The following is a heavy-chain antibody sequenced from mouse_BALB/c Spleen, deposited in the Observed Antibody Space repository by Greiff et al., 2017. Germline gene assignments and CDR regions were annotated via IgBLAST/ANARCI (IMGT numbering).Heavy chain of an antibody. Sequence: VQLKQSGPELVKPGASVKISCKASGYTFTDYNMHWVKQSHGKSLEWIGYIYPYNGGTGYNQKFKSKATLTVDNSSSTAYMELRSLTSEDSAVYYCARGGYFPFAYWGQGTLVTVSA. D-gene: IGHD2-3*01. V-gene: IGHV1S29*02. CDR3: ARGGYFPFAY. CDR1: GYTFTDYN. J-gene: IGHJ3*01. CDR2: IYPYNGGT.